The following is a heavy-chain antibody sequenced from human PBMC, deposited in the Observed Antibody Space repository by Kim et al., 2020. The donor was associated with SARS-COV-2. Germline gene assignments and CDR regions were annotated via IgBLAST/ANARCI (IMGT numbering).Heavy chain of an antibody. D-gene: IGHD3-16*01. CDR1: GFTFSAYD. V-gene: IGHV3-48*02. CDR3: VRARQGGALDI. J-gene: IGHJ3*02. Sequence: GGSLRLSCATSGFTFSAYDMNWVRQAPGKGLEWLSFITKSRATIYYADSVQGRFTISRDNAKNSLYLQMNSLRDEDTALYYCVRARQGGALDIWGQGTM. CDR2: ITKSRATI.